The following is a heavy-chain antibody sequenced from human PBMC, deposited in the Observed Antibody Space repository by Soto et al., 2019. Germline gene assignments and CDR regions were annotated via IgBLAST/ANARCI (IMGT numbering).Heavy chain of an antibody. J-gene: IGHJ4*02. CDR2: IIPIFGTA. CDR3: AREGTPSAEFDY. V-gene: IGHV1-69*06. D-gene: IGHD2-15*01. Sequence: ASVKVSCKASGGTFISYAISWVRQAPGQGLEWMGGIIPIFGTANYAQKFQGRVTITADKSTSTAYMELSSLRSEDTAVYYCAREGTPSAEFDYWGQGTLVTVSS. CDR1: GGTFISYA.